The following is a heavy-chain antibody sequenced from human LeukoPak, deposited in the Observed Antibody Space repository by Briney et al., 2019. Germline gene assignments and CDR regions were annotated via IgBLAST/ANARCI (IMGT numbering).Heavy chain of an antibody. D-gene: IGHD1-26*01. CDR2: INHSGST. CDR3: ARHGGRVYIVGATTVFDY. J-gene: IGHJ4*02. V-gene: IGHV4-34*01. Sequence: GSLRLSCAASGFTVSSNYMSWVRQPPGKGLEWIGEINHSGSTNYNPSLKSRVTISVDTSKNQFSLKLSSVTAADTAVYYCARHGGRVYIVGATTVFDYWGQGTLVTVSS. CDR1: GFTVSSNY.